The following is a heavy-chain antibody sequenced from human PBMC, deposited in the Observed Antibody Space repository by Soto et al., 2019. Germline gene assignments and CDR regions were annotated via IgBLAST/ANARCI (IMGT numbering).Heavy chain of an antibody. CDR1: GFTFSNAW. CDR2: IKSKTDGGTT. J-gene: IGHJ6*02. V-gene: IGHV3-15*07. Sequence: EVQLVESGGGLVKPGGSLRLSCAASGFTFSNAWMNWVRQAPGKGLEWVGRIKSKTDGGTTDYAAPVKGRFTISRDDYKNTLYPQMPSLKTEDTAVYYCTTVLPSSSWYSYYYYYGMDVWGQGTTVTVSS. CDR3: TTVLPSSSWYSYYYYYGMDV. D-gene: IGHD6-13*01.